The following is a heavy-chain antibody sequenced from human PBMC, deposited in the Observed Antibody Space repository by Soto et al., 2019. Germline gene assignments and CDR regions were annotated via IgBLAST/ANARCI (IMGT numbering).Heavy chain of an antibody. J-gene: IGHJ5*02. CDR1: GGSISSYY. Sequence: SETLSLTCTVSGGSISSYYWSWIRQPPGKGLEWIGYIYYSGSTNYNPSLKSRVTISVDTSKNQFSLKLSSVTAADTAVYYCARDQVPAALFGWFDPGGQETRVPVS. V-gene: IGHV4-59*01. CDR3: ARDQVPAALFGWFDP. D-gene: IGHD2-2*01. CDR2: IYYSGST.